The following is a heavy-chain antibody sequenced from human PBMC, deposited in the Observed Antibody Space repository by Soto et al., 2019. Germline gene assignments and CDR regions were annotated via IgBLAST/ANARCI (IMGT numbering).Heavy chain of an antibody. CDR2: TSYDGSDK. D-gene: IGHD3-16*01. CDR3: ARWGTTGGLDV. J-gene: IGHJ1*01. V-gene: IGHV3-30*19. Sequence: QVQLVESGGGVVQPGTSLRVSCVGSGFTFRSYVIHWVRQAPGKGLEWVALTSYDGSDKYYDDSVRGRFTISRDNSRNTVDLQMASLRLEHTALYYCARWGTTGGLDVWGQGTLVSVSS. CDR1: GFTFRSYV.